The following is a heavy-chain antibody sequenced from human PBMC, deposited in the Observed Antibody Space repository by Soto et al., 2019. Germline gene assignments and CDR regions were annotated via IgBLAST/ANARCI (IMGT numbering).Heavy chain of an antibody. CDR1: GYTFTSHG. J-gene: IGHJ4*02. V-gene: IGHV1-18*01. D-gene: IGHD2-21*02. CDR2: ISAYNGNT. CDR3: ARVGLRHIVVVTAIRAFDY. Sequence: ASVKVSCKASGYTFTSHGISWVRQAPGQGLEWMGWISAYNGNTNYAQKLQGRVTMTTDTSTSTAYMELRSMRSDDTAVYYCARVGLRHIVVVTAIRAFDYWGQGTLVTVSS.